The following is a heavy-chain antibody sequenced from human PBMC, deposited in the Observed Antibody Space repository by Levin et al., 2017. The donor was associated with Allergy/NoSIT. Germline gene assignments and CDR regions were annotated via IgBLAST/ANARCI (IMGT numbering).Heavy chain of an antibody. CDR2: INHSGST. Sequence: TSETLSLTCAVYGGSFSGYYWSWIRQPPGKGLEWIGEINHSGSTNYNPSLKSRVTISVDTSKNQFSLKLSSVTAADTAVYYCARTRTQLANFDYWGQGTLVTVSS. J-gene: IGHJ4*02. D-gene: IGHD1-1*01. CDR1: GGSFSGYY. CDR3: ARTRTQLANFDY. V-gene: IGHV4-34*01.